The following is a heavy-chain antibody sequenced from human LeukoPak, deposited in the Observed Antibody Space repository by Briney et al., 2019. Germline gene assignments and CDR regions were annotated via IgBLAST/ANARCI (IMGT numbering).Heavy chain of an antibody. Sequence: ASVKLSCKASGYTFTSYYMHWVRQAPGQGLEWMGIINPSGGSTSYAQKFQGRVTMTRDTSTSTVYMELSSLRSEDTAVYYCARDRRDYYASSGYYYPLGSWGQGTLVTVSS. CDR2: INPSGGST. CDR1: GYTFTSYY. CDR3: ARDRRDYYASSGYYYPLGS. V-gene: IGHV1-46*01. D-gene: IGHD3-22*01. J-gene: IGHJ5*02.